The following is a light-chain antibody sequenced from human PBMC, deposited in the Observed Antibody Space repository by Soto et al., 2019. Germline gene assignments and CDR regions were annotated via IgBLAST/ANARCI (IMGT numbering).Light chain of an antibody. CDR3: SAYTSSSTPVV. J-gene: IGLJ2*01. CDR1: SSDVGGYNY. CDR2: DVS. V-gene: IGLV2-14*01. Sequence: QSALTQPASVSGSPGQSITISCTGTSSDVGGYNYVSWYQQHPGKAPKLMIYDVSNRPSGVSNRFSGSKSGNTASLTISGLQAEVEADYYRSAYTSSSTPVVFGGGTKLTVL.